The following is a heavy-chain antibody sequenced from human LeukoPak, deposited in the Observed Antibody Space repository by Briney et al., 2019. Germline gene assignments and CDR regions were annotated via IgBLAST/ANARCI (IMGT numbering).Heavy chain of an antibody. Sequence: SETLSLTCTVSGGSISSSSYYWGWIRQPPGKGLEWIGSICYSGSTYYNPSLKSRVNISVDTSKNQFSLKLSSVTAADTALYYCAGQYCSSTTCYDLFDYWGQGTLVTVSS. CDR2: ICYSGST. D-gene: IGHD2-2*01. CDR3: AGQYCSSTTCYDLFDY. CDR1: GGSISSSSYY. J-gene: IGHJ4*02. V-gene: IGHV4-39*01.